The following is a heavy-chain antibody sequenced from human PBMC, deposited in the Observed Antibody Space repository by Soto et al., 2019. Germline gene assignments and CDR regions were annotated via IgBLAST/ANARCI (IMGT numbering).Heavy chain of an antibody. CDR1: GDSISSSSYY. CDR3: VPRGPNFYYYGVDV. V-gene: IGHV4-39*01. Sequence: QLQLQESGPGLVKPSETLSLTCAVSGDSISSSSYYWGWIRQPPGKGLEWIGSIYSSGNTYYNPSLKSRVTISVDTSRSQFSLKLTSVTAADTAVYYCVPRGPNFYYYGVDVWGQGTTVTVSS. D-gene: IGHD2-2*01. CDR2: IYSSGNT. J-gene: IGHJ6*02.